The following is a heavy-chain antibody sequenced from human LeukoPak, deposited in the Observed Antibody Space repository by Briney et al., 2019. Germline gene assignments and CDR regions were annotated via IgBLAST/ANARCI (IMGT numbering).Heavy chain of an antibody. Sequence: PGGSLRLSCAASGFTFSTYWMHSVRQAPGKGPVWVSRINTDGSSTTYADSVKGRFTISIDNAKNSLYLQMNSLRAEDTALYYCAKDKMTRFGEPYYYYGMDVWGQGTTVTVSS. CDR2: INTDGSST. CDR3: AKDKMTRFGEPYYYYGMDV. CDR1: GFTFSTYW. V-gene: IGHV3-74*01. D-gene: IGHD3-10*01. J-gene: IGHJ6*02.